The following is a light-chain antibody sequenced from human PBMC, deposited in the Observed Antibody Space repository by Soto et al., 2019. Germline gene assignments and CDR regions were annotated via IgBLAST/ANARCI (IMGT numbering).Light chain of an antibody. V-gene: IGKV1-5*03. CDR2: KAS. J-gene: IGKJ1*01. CDR1: RSVSSW. CDR3: QQYNVAPWT. Sequence: DLQMTQSPSTLSTSVGDRVTITCRASRSVSSWLAWYQQKPGKAPKLLIYKASIFESGVTSRFSVSGSGTEFTLAISGLQPDDFAPYYYQQYNVAPWTFGQGTKVDIK.